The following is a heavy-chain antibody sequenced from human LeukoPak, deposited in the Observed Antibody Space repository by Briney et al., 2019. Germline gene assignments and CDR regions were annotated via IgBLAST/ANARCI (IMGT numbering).Heavy chain of an antibody. V-gene: IGHV6-1*01. CDR2: TYYRSKWYN. CDR1: GDSVSSNSVA. J-gene: IGHJ3*02. CDR3: ARELGSFDI. Sequence: SQTLSLTCAISGDSVSSNSVAWNWIRQSPSRGLEWLGRTYYRSKWYNAYAVSVKSRITITPDTSKNQFSLQLNSVTPEDTAVYYCARELGSFDIWGQGTKVTVSS. D-gene: IGHD3-3*02.